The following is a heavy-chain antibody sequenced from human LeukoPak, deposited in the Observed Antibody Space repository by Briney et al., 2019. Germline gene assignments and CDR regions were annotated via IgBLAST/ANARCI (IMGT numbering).Heavy chain of an antibody. V-gene: IGHV3-21*01. J-gene: IGHJ1*01. Sequence: GGSLRLSCAASGFTFSSYSMNRVRQAPGKGLEWVSSISSSSSYIYYADSVKGRFTISRDNSKNTLYLQMNSLRAEDTAVYSCAREGGPYSSSWYAYFQHWGQGTLVTVSS. D-gene: IGHD6-13*01. CDR2: ISSSSSYI. CDR1: GFTFSSYS. CDR3: AREGGPYSSSWYAYFQH.